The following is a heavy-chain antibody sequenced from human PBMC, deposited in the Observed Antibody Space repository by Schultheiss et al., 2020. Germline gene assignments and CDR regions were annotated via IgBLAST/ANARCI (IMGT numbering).Heavy chain of an antibody. V-gene: IGHV4-39*01. CDR1: GGSISGVTYY. D-gene: IGHD5-24*01. Sequence: SETLSLTCTVSGGSISGVTYYWVWIRQPPGKGLEWIASTHYSGTTYYNPSLNSRVTISVDTSKNQFSLKLTSVTAADTAVYYCARYSPRDDRDFDYWGQGTLVTFSS. J-gene: IGHJ4*02. CDR3: ARYSPRDDRDFDY. CDR2: THYSGTT.